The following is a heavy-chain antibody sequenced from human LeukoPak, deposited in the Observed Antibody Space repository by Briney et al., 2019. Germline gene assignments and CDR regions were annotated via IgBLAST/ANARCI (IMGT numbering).Heavy chain of an antibody. V-gene: IGHV4-34*01. CDR3: ARAESYSGYDLGFDY. D-gene: IGHD5-12*01. CDR2: INHSGST. J-gene: IGHJ4*02. Sequence: PSETLSLTCAVYGGSFSGYYWSWIRQPPGKGLEWIGEINHSGSTNYNPSLKRRVTISVNTSKNQFSLKLSSVTAADTAVYYCARAESYSGYDLGFDYWGQGTLVTVSS. CDR1: GGSFSGYY.